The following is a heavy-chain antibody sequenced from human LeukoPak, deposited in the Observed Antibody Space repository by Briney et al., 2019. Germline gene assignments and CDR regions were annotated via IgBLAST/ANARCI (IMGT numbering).Heavy chain of an antibody. CDR2: INPNSGGT. J-gene: IGHJ5*02. Sequence: ASVKVSCKASGYTFTGYYMHWVRQAPGQGLKWMGWINPNSGGTNYAQKFQGRVTMTRDTSISTAYMELSRLRSDDTAVYYCARGQWVRLPDNWFDPWGQGTLVTVSS. CDR3: ARGQWVRLPDNWFDP. D-gene: IGHD3-10*01. V-gene: IGHV1-2*02. CDR1: GYTFTGYY.